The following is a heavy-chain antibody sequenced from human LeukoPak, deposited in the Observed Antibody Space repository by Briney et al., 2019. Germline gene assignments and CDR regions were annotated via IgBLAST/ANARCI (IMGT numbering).Heavy chain of an antibody. CDR3: ARGRYDFWSGYPPQSYYFDY. CDR2: INHSGST. Sequence: SETLSLTYAVYGGSFSGYYWSWIRQPPGKGLEWIGEINHSGSTNYNPSLKSRVTISVDTSKNQFSLKLSSVTAADTAVYYCARGRYDFWSGYPPQSYYFDYWGQGTLVTVS. CDR1: GGSFSGYY. J-gene: IGHJ4*02. V-gene: IGHV4-34*01. D-gene: IGHD3-3*01.